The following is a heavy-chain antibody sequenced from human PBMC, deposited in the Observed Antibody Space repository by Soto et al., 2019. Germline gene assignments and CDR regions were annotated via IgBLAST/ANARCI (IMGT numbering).Heavy chain of an antibody. J-gene: IGHJ4*02. CDR3: ARFGTPMWKDYFDY. V-gene: IGHV3-48*02. D-gene: IGHD3-16*01. CDR2: IGPSSSTT. CDR1: GFTFSAYS. Sequence: GGSLRLSCAASGFTFSAYSMNWFRQAPGKGLEWVSYIGPSSSTTYYADSVKGRFTISRDDAKNSLYLQMSSLTDEDTAVYYCARFGTPMWKDYFDYWGQGTLVNVSS.